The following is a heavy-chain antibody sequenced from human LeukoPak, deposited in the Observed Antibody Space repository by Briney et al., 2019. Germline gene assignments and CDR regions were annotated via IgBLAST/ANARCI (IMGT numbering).Heavy chain of an antibody. CDR1: GYTFTTYG. Sequence: GASVKVSCKASGYTFTTYGITWVRQAPGQGLEGMGWISAYNGNTNYAQKFQGRVTMTTDTSTSTAYMELRSLRSDDTAMYYWARALVDGYKELGYWGQGTLVTVSS. D-gene: IGHD5-24*01. V-gene: IGHV1-18*01. CDR3: ARALVDGYKELGY. J-gene: IGHJ4*02. CDR2: ISAYNGNT.